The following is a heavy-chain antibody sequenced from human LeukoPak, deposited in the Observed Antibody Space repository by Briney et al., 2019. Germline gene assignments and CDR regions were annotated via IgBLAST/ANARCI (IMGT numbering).Heavy chain of an antibody. CDR1: GFTVSNDY. D-gene: IGHD4-11*01. CDR3: AKSSEYNNYGIDY. V-gene: IGHV3-53*01. Sequence: GGSLRLSCAASGFTVSNDYMMWVRQAPGKGLEWVSDIYRSGGTNYADSVKGRFTISRDNSKSTLYLQMSSLRAEDTALYYCAKSSEYNNYGIDYWGQGTLVTVSS. CDR2: IYRSGGT. J-gene: IGHJ4*02.